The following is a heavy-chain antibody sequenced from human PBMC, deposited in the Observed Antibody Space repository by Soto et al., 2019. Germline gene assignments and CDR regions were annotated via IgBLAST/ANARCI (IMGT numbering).Heavy chain of an antibody. Sequence: GGSLRLSCAASGFTFSSYWMSWVRQAPVKGLEWVANIKQDGSEKYYVDSVKGRFTISRDNAKNSLYLQMNSLRAEDTAVYYCARVPAISQWLVWAGTRGQLYAFDIWGQGTMVTVSS. J-gene: IGHJ3*02. V-gene: IGHV3-7*01. D-gene: IGHD6-19*01. CDR1: GFTFSSYW. CDR2: IKQDGSEK. CDR3: ARVPAISQWLVWAGTRGQLYAFDI.